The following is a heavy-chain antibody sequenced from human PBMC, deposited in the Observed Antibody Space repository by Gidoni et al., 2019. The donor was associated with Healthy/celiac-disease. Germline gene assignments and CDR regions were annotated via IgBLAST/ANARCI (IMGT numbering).Heavy chain of an antibody. D-gene: IGHD2-15*01. CDR1: GGSFSGYY. CDR2: INHSGST. Sequence: QLQLQQWGAGLVKPSETLSLTRAVYGGSFSGYYWSWIRQPPVKGQEWIGEINHSGSTNYNPSLKSRVTISVDTSKDQFSLKLSSVTAADTAVYYCARAHDCSGGGCYSDSPDSGPWGQGTLVTVSS. J-gene: IGHJ5*02. V-gene: IGHV4-34*01. CDR3: ARAHDCSGGGCYSDSPDSGP.